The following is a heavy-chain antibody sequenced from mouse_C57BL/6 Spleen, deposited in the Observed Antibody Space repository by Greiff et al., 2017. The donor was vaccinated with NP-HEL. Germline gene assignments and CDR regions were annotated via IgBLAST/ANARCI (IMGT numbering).Heavy chain of an antibody. Sequence: QVQLQQPGAELVMPGASVKLSCKASGYTFTSYWMHWVKQRPGQGLEWIGEIDPSDSYTNYNQKFKGKSTLTVDKSSSTAYMQLSSLTSEDSAVYYCARYGYYSNYSLAYWGQGTLVTVSA. CDR3: ARYGYYSNYSLAY. D-gene: IGHD2-5*01. V-gene: IGHV1-69*01. CDR2: IDPSDSYT. CDR1: GYTFTSYW. J-gene: IGHJ3*01.